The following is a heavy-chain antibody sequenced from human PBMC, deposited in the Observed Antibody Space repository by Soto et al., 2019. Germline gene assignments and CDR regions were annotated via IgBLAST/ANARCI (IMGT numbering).Heavy chain of an antibody. CDR3: AHRAIXAGYSSSQTYYFDY. J-gene: IGHJ4*02. CDR2: IYWNDDK. V-gene: IGHV2-5*01. D-gene: IGHD6-13*01. Sequence: SGPTLVNPTQTLTLTCTFSGFSLSTSGVGVGWIRQPPGKALEWLALIYWNDDKRYSPSLKSRLTITKDTSKNQVVLTMTNMDPVDTATYYCAHRAIXAGYSSSQTYYFDYSDQGPLLTLSS. CDR1: GFSLSTSGVG.